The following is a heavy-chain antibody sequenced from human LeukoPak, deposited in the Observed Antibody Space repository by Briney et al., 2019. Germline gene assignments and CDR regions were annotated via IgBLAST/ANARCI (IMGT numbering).Heavy chain of an antibody. Sequence: GASVKVSCKASGYTFTSYYMHWVRQAPGQGLEWMGIINPSGGSTSYAQKFQGRVTMTRDMSTSTAYMEPSSLRSEDTAVYYCASGGRFLDNYYYYMDVWGKGTTVTVSS. CDR3: ASGGRFLDNYYYYMDV. J-gene: IGHJ6*03. CDR1: GYTFTSYY. V-gene: IGHV1-46*01. D-gene: IGHD3-3*01. CDR2: INPSGGST.